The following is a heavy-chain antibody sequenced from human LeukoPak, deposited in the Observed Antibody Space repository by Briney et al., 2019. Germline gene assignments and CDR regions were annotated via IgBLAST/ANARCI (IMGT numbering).Heavy chain of an antibody. J-gene: IGHJ4*02. CDR2: ISYDGSNK. CDR1: GFTFSSYW. CDR3: AKDRRYGTVVPAATFDY. D-gene: IGHD2-2*01. Sequence: PGGSLRLSCAASGFTFSSYWMHWVRQAPGKGLEWVAVISYDGSNKYYADSVKGRFTISRDNSKNTLYLQMNSLRAEDTAVYYCAKDRRYGTVVPAATFDYWGQGTLVTVSS. V-gene: IGHV3-30*18.